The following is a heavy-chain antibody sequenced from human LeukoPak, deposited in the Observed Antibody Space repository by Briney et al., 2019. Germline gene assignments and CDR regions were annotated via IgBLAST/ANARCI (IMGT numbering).Heavy chain of an antibody. V-gene: IGHV3-9*03. CDR3: AKDSTWAMVRGYLDY. J-gene: IGHJ4*02. CDR1: GFTFDDYA. Sequence: PGRSLRLSCAASGFTFDDYAMHWVRQAPGKGLEWVSGISWNSGSIAYADSVKGRFTISRDNAKNSLYLQMNSLTTEDMALYYCAKDSTWAMVRGYLDYWGQGTLVTVSS. CDR2: ISWNSGSI. D-gene: IGHD3-10*01.